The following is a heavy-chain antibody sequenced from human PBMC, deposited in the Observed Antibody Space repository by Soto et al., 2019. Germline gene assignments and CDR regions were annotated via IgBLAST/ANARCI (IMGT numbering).Heavy chain of an antibody. CDR1: GFTFSTYD. CDR3: ARRTVTTYHYFDY. Sequence: PGGSLRLSCAASGFTFSTYDMNWVRQAPGKGLEWVSSINRASIYIYYADSVRGRSTISRDNAKNSLYLQMDSLRVEDTAVYYCARRTVTTYHYFDYWGQGTLVTVSS. CDR2: INRASIYI. J-gene: IGHJ4*02. D-gene: IGHD4-17*01. V-gene: IGHV3-21*01.